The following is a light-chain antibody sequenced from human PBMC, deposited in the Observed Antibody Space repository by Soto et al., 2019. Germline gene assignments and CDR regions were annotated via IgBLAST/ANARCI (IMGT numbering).Light chain of an antibody. CDR3: SSYTTSNTRRIV. J-gene: IGLJ1*01. Sequence: QSALTQTAAVSGSPGQSMTISFTDTTCNVGGYNYVSWYQHHPGKARKLMIYDVSNRPSGFSNRFSGSKSGNTASLTTSGLQPEDEADYYCSSYTTSNTRRIVFGSGTNVTVL. CDR2: DVS. V-gene: IGLV2-14*03. CDR1: TCNVGGYNY.